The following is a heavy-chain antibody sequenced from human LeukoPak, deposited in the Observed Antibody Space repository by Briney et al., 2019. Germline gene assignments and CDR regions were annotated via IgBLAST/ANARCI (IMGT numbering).Heavy chain of an antibody. CDR2: IYYSGST. CDR3: AREAIDYSNDY. D-gene: IGHD4-11*01. Sequence: SETLSLTCTVSGGSISGYYWSWIRQPPGKGLEWIGYIYYSGSTNYNPSLKSRVTISVDTSKNQFSLKLSSVTAADTAVYYCAREAIDYSNDYWGQGTLVTVSS. CDR1: GGSISGYY. J-gene: IGHJ4*02. V-gene: IGHV4-59*01.